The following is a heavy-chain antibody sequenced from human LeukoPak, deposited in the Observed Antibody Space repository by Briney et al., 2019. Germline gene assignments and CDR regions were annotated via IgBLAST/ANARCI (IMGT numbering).Heavy chain of an antibody. J-gene: IGHJ4*02. Sequence: SETLSLTCTVSGGSISSSSYYWGWIRQPPGKGLEWLVSIYYSGSTYYNPSLKSRVTISVDTYKNQFSLKLTSVTAADTAVYYCARQTRWIQLSHFDYWGQGTLVTVSS. V-gene: IGHV4-39*01. CDR1: GGSISSSSYY. CDR3: ARQTRWIQLSHFDY. D-gene: IGHD5-18*01. CDR2: IYYSGST.